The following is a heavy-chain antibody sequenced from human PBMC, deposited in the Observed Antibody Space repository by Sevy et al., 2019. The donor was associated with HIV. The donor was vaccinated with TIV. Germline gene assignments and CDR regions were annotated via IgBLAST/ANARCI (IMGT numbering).Heavy chain of an antibody. CDR1: GFTFSSYS. D-gene: IGHD3-16*01. V-gene: IGHV3-21*01. J-gene: IGHJ4*02. CDR3: ARESEGGFDY. Sequence: GGSLRLSCAASGFTFSSYSMNWVRQAPGKGLEWVSSIGSSSSYIYYADSVKGRFTISRDNAKNSLYLQMNSLRAEDTAVYYCARESEGGFDYWGQGTLVTVSS. CDR2: IGSSSSYI.